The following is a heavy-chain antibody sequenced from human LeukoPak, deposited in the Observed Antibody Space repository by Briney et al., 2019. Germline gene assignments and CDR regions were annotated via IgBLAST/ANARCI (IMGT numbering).Heavy chain of an antibody. D-gene: IGHD1-26*01. CDR1: GFTFSTYA. J-gene: IGHJ4*02. CDR2: ISSSSSTI. Sequence: GSLRLSCAASGFTFSTYAMSWVRQAPGKGLEWVSYISSSSSTIYYADSVKGRFTISRDNAKNSLYLQMNSLRAEDTAVYYCARDLSGSYRPYYFDYWGQGTLVTVSS. V-gene: IGHV3-48*04. CDR3: ARDLSGSYRPYYFDY.